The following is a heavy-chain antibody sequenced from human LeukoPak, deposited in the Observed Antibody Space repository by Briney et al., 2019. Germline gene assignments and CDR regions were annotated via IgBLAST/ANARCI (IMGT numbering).Heavy chain of an antibody. Sequence: SETLSLTCAVSGGSISSGNWWSWVRQSPGRGLEWIGEIYHSGSTNYNPSLKSRVTISLDTSKNQFSLKLTSVTAADTAVYYCASPFSGSSNYWGQGTLVTVSS. CDR3: ASPFSGSSNY. CDR2: IYHSGST. D-gene: IGHD1-26*01. CDR1: GGSISSGNW. J-gene: IGHJ4*02. V-gene: IGHV4-4*02.